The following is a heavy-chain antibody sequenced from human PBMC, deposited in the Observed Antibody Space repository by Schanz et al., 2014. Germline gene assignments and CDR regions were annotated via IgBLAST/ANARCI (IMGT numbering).Heavy chain of an antibody. CDR2: IYYTAST. V-gene: IGHV4-59*01. J-gene: IGHJ6*02. D-gene: IGHD3-9*01. Sequence: QVQLQESGPGLVKPSESLSLTCTVSGGSISSYYWSWIRQPPGKGLEWIGYIYYTASTNYNPSLRRRVTISADTSKNQFSLKLSSVTAADTAVYYCARARFTGYYMDVWGQGTAVTVSS. CDR3: ARARFTGYYMDV. CDR1: GGSISSYY.